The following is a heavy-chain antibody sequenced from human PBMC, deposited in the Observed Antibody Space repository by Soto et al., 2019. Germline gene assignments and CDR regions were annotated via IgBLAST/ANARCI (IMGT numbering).Heavy chain of an antibody. D-gene: IGHD4-17*01. J-gene: IGHJ4*02. Sequence: SETLSLTCAVYGGSLRGYYRSWIRQPPGKGLEWIGYINHSGSTNYNPSLKSRVTISVDTSKNQFSLKLSSVTAADTAVYYCARSYGDSDYWGQGTLVTVSS. CDR3: ARSYGDSDY. CDR1: GGSLRGYY. V-gene: IGHV4-34*01. CDR2: INHSGST.